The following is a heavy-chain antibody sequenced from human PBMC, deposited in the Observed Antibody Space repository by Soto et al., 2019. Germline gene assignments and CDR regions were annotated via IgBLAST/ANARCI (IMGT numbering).Heavy chain of an antibody. J-gene: IGHJ6*03. Sequence: GGSLRLSCTASGFPFNSFTMNWVRQAPGKGLEWVSYISSNSRTIYYADSVKGRFTVSRDSASNSLYLQMNSLRAEDSAAYYCVRSFYYYMDVWGKGTTVTVSS. CDR3: VRSFYYYMDV. D-gene: IGHD3-16*02. V-gene: IGHV3-48*01. CDR2: ISSNSRTI. CDR1: GFPFNSFT.